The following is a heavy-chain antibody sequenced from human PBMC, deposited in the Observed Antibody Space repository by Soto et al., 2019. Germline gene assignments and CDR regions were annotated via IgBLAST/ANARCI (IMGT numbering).Heavy chain of an antibody. CDR3: ARMAGPWYFDL. CDR1: GGSFSGFY. CDR2: INHSGSS. J-gene: IGHJ2*01. Sequence: QVQLQQWGAGLLKPSETLSLTCAVHGGSFSGFYWTWIRQPPGKGLEWIGEINHSGSSNYNPPLKSRVTMSLDTSRNQFSLSLNSVPAADTAVYYCARMAGPWYFDLWGRGTLVTVSS. V-gene: IGHV4-34*01.